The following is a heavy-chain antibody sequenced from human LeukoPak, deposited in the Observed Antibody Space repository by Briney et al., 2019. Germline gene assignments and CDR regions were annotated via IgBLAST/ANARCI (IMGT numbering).Heavy chain of an antibody. V-gene: IGHV3-30*04. CDR2: ISYDGSNK. D-gene: IGHD3/OR15-3a*01. CDR1: GFTFSSYA. Sequence: PGRSLRLSCVASGFTFSSYAMHWVRQAPGKGLEWVAVISYDGSNKYYADSVKGRFTISRDNSKNTLYLQMNSLRAEDTAVYYCARDSGFSGTQRGEYWGQGTLATVSS. J-gene: IGHJ4*02. CDR3: ARDSGFSGTQRGEY.